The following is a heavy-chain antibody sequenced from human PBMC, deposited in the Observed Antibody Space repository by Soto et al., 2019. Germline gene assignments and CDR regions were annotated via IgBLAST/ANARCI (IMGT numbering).Heavy chain of an antibody. V-gene: IGHV3-53*01. Sequence: PGGSLRLSCAASGFTVSSNYMSWVRQAPGKGLEWVSVIYSGGSTYYVDSVKGRFTISRDNSKNTLYLQMNSLRAEDTAVYYCSIDGSGDSSPAYYYYGMDVWGQGTTVTVSS. J-gene: IGHJ6*02. CDR3: SIDGSGDSSPAYYYYGMDV. CDR2: IYSGGST. D-gene: IGHD6-6*01. CDR1: GFTVSSNY.